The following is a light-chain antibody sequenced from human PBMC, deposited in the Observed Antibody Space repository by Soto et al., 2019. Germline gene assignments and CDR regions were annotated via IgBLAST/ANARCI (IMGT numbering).Light chain of an antibody. CDR1: QSVSSN. CDR3: QYYNNWPRT. V-gene: IGKV3-15*01. J-gene: IGKJ1*01. Sequence: EIVMTQSPATLSVSPGERATLSCRASQSVSSNLAWYQQKPGQAPRLLIYGASTRATGIPARFSGSGSGTEITLTISRLQSEDVAVYYCQYYNNWPRTFGQGTKVEIK. CDR2: GAS.